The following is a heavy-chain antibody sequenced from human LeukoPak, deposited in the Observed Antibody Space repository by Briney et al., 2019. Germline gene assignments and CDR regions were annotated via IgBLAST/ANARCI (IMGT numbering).Heavy chain of an antibody. V-gene: IGHV4-59*01. CDR1: GASMSSFY. D-gene: IGHD6-19*01. CDR2: ILYSGNT. J-gene: IGHJ4*02. Sequence: SSETLSLTCNVSGASMSSFYWTWIRQPPGKGLEYIGYILYSGNTDCNPSLRSRVTISIDSSRKQFSLKLSAVTAADTAVYYCVRVLYRGSSSRGWIDFWGQGILVTVSS. CDR3: VRVLYRGSSSRGWIDF.